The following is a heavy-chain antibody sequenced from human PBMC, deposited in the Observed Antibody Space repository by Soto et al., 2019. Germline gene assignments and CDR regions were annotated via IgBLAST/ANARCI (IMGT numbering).Heavy chain of an antibody. D-gene: IGHD1-7*01. CDR3: ARGKTGTTGSLDY. V-gene: IGHV4-34*01. CDR2: ILHSGST. CDR1: GGTFSGFY. Sequence: SETLSLTCTVYGGTFSGFYWSWIRQSPGKGLEWIGEILHSGSTHYNPSLKSRVTLSADTSTNQFSLQLTSVTAADTGLYFCARGKTGTTGSLDYWGHGILVTVSS. J-gene: IGHJ4*01.